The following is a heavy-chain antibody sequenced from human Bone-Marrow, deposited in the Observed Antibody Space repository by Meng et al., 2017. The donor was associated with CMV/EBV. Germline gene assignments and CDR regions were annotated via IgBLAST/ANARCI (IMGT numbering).Heavy chain of an antibody. D-gene: IGHD6-6*01. CDR2: ISSSGSTI. Sequence: GESLRLSCAASGFTFSSYEMNWVRQAPGKGLEWVSYISSSGSTIYYADSVKGRFTISRDNAKNSLYLQMNSLRAEDTAVYYCARVYSSSSYDSDYFDYWGQGTLVTVSS. CDR3: ARVYSSSSYDSDYFDY. CDR1: GFTFSSYE. J-gene: IGHJ4*02. V-gene: IGHV3-48*03.